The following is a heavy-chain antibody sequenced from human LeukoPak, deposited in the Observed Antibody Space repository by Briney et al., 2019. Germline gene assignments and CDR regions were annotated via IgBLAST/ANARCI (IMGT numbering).Heavy chain of an antibody. Sequence: GGSLRLSCAASGFTFSSYWMHWVRQVPGKGLMWVSRINSDGSSITYADSVKGRFTISRDSAKNTLYLQMNSLRVEDMAVYYCVREGRVSGYDFDCWGQGTLVTVSS. CDR3: VREGRVSGYDFDC. CDR2: INSDGSSI. V-gene: IGHV3-74*03. CDR1: GFTFSSYW. J-gene: IGHJ4*02. D-gene: IGHD5-12*01.